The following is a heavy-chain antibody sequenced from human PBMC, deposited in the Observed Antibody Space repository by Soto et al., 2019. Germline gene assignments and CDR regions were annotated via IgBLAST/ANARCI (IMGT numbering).Heavy chain of an antibody. Sequence: QVHLVQSGAEVKEPGDSVRVSCEASGYTFTAYYIHWVRRAPGQGLEWMGWINPKFGDTTYAQDFQGRVSMTRDMSISTVYMELSRLTSDDTAIYYCARNMDYYYGRGSGNGHGVWGQGTTLTVFS. V-gene: IGHV1-2*02. D-gene: IGHD3-10*02. CDR1: GYTFTAYY. J-gene: IGHJ6*02. CDR2: INPKFGDT. CDR3: ARNMDYYYGRGSGNGHGV.